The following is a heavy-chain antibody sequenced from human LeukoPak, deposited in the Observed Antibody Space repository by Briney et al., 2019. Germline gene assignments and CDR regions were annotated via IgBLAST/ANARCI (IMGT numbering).Heavy chain of an antibody. D-gene: IGHD5-18*01. Sequence: SQTLSLTCTVSGDSISSGGYYWPWLRQHPGKGLEGIGYIYYSGSTFYNPSLKRRVTISVDTSKNQFSLKLNSATAADTAVYYCARGGYNYGYAQDWFDSWGQGTLVTVSS. CDR2: IYYSGST. V-gene: IGHV4-31*03. CDR1: GDSISSGGYY. CDR3: ARGGYNYGYAQDWFDS. J-gene: IGHJ5*01.